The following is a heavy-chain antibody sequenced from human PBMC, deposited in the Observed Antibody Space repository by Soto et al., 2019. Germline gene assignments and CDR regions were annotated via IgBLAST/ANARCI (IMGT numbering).Heavy chain of an antibody. CDR2: ISYDGSNK. CDR3: ALLLWFGESGFGP. J-gene: IGHJ5*02. CDR1: GFTFSSYG. Sequence: HPGGSLRLSCAASGFTFSSYGMHWVRQAPGKGLEWVAVISYDGSNKYYADSVKGRFTISRDNSKNTLYLQMNSLRAEDTAVYYCALLLWFGESGFGPWGQGTLVTVSS. D-gene: IGHD3-10*01. V-gene: IGHV3-30*03.